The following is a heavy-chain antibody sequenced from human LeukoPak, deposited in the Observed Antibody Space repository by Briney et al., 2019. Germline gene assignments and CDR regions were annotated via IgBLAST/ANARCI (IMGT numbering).Heavy chain of an antibody. D-gene: IGHD3-3*01. CDR1: GFTLSSHW. J-gene: IGHJ6*02. CDR2: ISSDGSST. V-gene: IGHV3-74*01. CDR3: ARVLRFLEWPAGSGMAV. Sequence: GGPLRLSCAASGFTLSSHWMHWVRQAPGKGLVWVSGISSDGSSTSFADSVKGRFTISRDNAKNSLFLQMNSLRAEDTAVYYCARVLRFLEWPAGSGMAVWGQPATVTVSS.